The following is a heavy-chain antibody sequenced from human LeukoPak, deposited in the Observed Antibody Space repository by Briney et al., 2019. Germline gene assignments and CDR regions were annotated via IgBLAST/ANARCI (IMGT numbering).Heavy chain of an antibody. CDR1: GYTFSNYL. V-gene: IGHV5-51*01. J-gene: IGHJ3*02. CDR2: INPSDSDT. Sequence: PGEPLKISCKGSGYTFSNYLTGWVRQMPGKGLEWMGIINPSDSDTRYSPTFEGQVTISADKSLSTAYLQWRSLKVSDSAMYYCARLGSGFDIWGQGTMVTVSS. D-gene: IGHD3-10*01. CDR3: ARLGSGFDI.